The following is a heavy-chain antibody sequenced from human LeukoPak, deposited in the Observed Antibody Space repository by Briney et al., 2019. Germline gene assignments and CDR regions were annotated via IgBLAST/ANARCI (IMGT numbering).Heavy chain of an antibody. D-gene: IGHD5-24*01. CDR3: AKDRRDAFLGDAFDI. Sequence: PGGSLRLSCAASGFTFSDYYMSWIRQAPGKGLEWVSYISSSGSTIYYADSVKGRFTISRDNAKNSLYLQMNSLRAEDTAVYYCAKDRRDAFLGDAFDIWAKGQWSPSLQ. V-gene: IGHV3-11*01. CDR1: GFTFSDYY. CDR2: ISSSGSTI. J-gene: IGHJ3*02.